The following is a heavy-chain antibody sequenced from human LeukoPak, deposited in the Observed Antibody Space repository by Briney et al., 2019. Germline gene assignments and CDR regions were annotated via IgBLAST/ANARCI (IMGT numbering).Heavy chain of an antibody. V-gene: IGHV4-59*01. CDR2: IYYSGST. CDR1: GGSISSYY. Sequence: SETLSLTCTVSGGSISSYYWSWIRQPPGKGLEWIGCIYYSGSTDYNPSLKSRVTISVDTSKNQFSLKLSSVTAADTAMYYCARWGSSSDYYYYYMDVWGKGTTVTVSS. CDR3: ARWGSSSDYYYYYMDV. J-gene: IGHJ6*03. D-gene: IGHD6-6*01.